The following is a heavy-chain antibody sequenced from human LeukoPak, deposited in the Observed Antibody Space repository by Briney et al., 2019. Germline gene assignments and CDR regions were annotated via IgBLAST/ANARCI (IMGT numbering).Heavy chain of an antibody. J-gene: IGHJ4*02. D-gene: IGHD1-1*01. CDR1: GGSFSGYY. CDR3: ARGRGYNRHYFDY. V-gene: IGHV4-34*01. CDR2: INHSGST. Sequence: KPSETLSLTCAVYGGSFSGYYWSWIRQPPGKGLEWIGEINHSGSTNYNPSLKSRVTISVDTSKNQFSLKLSSVTAVDTAVYYCARGRGYNRHYFDYWGQGTLVAVSS.